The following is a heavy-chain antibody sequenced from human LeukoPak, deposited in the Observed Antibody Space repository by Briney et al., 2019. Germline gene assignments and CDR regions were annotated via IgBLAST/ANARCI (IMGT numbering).Heavy chain of an antibody. Sequence: PSETLSLTCAVYGGSFSGYYWSWIRQPPGKGLEWIGEINHSGGTNYNPSLKSRVTISVDTSKNQFSLKLSSVTAADTAVYYCARGGRYYYYGMDVWGQGTTVTVSS. CDR2: INHSGGT. CDR1: GGSFSGYY. J-gene: IGHJ6*02. V-gene: IGHV4-34*01. CDR3: ARGGRYYYYGMDV.